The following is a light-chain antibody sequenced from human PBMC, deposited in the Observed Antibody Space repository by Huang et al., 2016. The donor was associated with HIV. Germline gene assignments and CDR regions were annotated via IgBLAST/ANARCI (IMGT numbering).Light chain of an antibody. J-gene: IGKJ5*01. Sequence: AVQLTQSPSSLSASVGDTVIISCRASQDIGTSLAWYQQRTGRAPKLLFSAASTLQTGVPSRFSGDSAGTYFTLFITNLQPEDFATYYCQQLHTYPITFGQGTRL. CDR1: QDIGTS. CDR3: QQLHTYPIT. CDR2: AAS. V-gene: IGKV1-13*02.